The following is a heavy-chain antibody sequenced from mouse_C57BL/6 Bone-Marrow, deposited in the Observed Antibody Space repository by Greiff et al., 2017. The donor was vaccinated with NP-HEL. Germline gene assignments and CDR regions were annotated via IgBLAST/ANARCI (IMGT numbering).Heavy chain of an antibody. J-gene: IGHJ3*01. Sequence: QVQLQQSGAELVRPGASVKLSCKASGYTFTDYYINWVKQRPGQGLEWIARIYPGSGNTYYNEKFKGKATLTAEKSSSTAYMQLSSLTSEDSAVYFCARSRDLGPFFFADWGQGTLVTVSA. D-gene: IGHD4-1*01. V-gene: IGHV1-76*01. CDR1: GYTFTDYY. CDR3: ARSRDLGPFFFAD. CDR2: IYPGSGNT.